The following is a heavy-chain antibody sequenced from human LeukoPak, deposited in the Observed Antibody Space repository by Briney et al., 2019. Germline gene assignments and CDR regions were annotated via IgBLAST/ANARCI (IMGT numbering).Heavy chain of an antibody. J-gene: IGHJ6*02. CDR2: VYYSGST. Sequence: SETLSLTCTVSGGSISSYYWSWIRQRPGKGLEWIGYVYYSGSTNYNPSLKSRVTISVDTSKNQFSLKLSSVTAADTAVYYCARAPGYYDSSGYRPYYYYGMDVWGQGTTVTVSS. CDR1: GGSISSYY. V-gene: IGHV4-59*01. CDR3: ARAPGYYDSSGYRPYYYYGMDV. D-gene: IGHD3-22*01.